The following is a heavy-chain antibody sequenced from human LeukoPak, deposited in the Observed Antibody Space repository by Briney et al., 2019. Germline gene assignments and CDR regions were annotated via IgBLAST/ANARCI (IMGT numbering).Heavy chain of an antibody. CDR3: ARDIVVVPAAIWFDP. Sequence: GGSLRLSCAASGFTFSSYWMSWVRQAPGKGLEGVANIKQDGSEKYYVDSVKGRFTISRDNAKNSLYLQMNSLRAEDTAVYYCARDIVVVPAAIWFDPWGQGTLVTVSS. V-gene: IGHV3-7*01. J-gene: IGHJ5*02. CDR2: IKQDGSEK. CDR1: GFTFSSYW. D-gene: IGHD2-2*01.